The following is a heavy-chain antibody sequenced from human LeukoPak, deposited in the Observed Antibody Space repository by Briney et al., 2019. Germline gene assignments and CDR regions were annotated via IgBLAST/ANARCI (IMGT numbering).Heavy chain of an antibody. D-gene: IGHD4-11*01. V-gene: IGHV3-20*04. J-gene: IGHJ4*02. Sequence: GGSLRLSCAASGFTFDDFGMSWVRQAPGQGLEWVSHIYWKGDIARYADSVKGRFTSSRDNAKNSLYLQMNSLRVDDTAIYYCARGLQYFEHRGQGALVTVSS. CDR1: GFTFDDFG. CDR2: IYWKGDIA. CDR3: ARGLQYFEH.